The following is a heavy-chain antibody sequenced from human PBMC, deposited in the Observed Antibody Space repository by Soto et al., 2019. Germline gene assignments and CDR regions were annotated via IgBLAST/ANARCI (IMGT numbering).Heavy chain of an antibody. D-gene: IGHD3-22*01. V-gene: IGHV3-72*01. CDR3: ARGPRSGYYPLHY. CDR1: GFTFSDHF. Sequence: EVQLVESGGGLVQPGGSLRLSCAASGFTFSDHFMDWVRQAPGKGLEWVGRIRNKANSYTTDYGASVKASFTVPRDDSKNSLYLQINSLKTEDPAMYYCARGPRSGYYPLHYWGQGTLVTVSS. CDR2: IRNKANSYTT. J-gene: IGHJ4*02.